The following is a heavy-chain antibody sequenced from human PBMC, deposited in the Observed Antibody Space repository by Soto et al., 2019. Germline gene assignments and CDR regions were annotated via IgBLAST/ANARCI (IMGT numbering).Heavy chain of an antibody. J-gene: IGHJ5*02. Sequence: SETLSLTCTVSGGSISRSSYYWGGIRQPPGKGLDWIGSIYYSGSTYYNPSLKSRVTISVDTSKNQFSLKLSSVTAADTAVYYCARHGGGEAAHSSSNTNWFDLWGQGTLVTVSS. V-gene: IGHV4-39*01. CDR3: ARHGGGEAAHSSSNTNWFDL. CDR1: GGSISRSSYY. D-gene: IGHD6-6*01. CDR2: IYYSGST.